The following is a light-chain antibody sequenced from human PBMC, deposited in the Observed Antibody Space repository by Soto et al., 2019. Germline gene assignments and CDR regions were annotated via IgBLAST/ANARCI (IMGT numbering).Light chain of an antibody. CDR1: QSLLHSNGYNY. J-gene: IGKJ2*01. CDR2: LGS. Sequence: DIVMTQSPLSLPVTPGEPASISCRSSQSLLHSNGYNYLDWYLQKPGQSPQLLIYLGSHRASGVPDRFSGSGSCTDFTLKISGVEAEDVGVYYGMQALQTPYTFGQGTKLDIK. V-gene: IGKV2-28*01. CDR3: MQALQTPYT.